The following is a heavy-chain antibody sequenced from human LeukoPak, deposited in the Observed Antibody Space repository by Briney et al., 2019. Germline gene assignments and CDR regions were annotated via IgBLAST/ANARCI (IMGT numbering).Heavy chain of an antibody. J-gene: IGHJ5*02. Sequence: SETLPLTCAVSGGSISSSNWWSWVRQPPGKGLEWIGEIYHSGSTNYNPSLKSRVTISVDKSKNQFSLKLSSVTAADTAVYYCAMKVVAFDNWFDPWGQGTLVTVSS. D-gene: IGHD3-22*01. V-gene: IGHV4-4*02. CDR2: IYHSGST. CDR3: AMKVVAFDNWFDP. CDR1: GGSISSSNW.